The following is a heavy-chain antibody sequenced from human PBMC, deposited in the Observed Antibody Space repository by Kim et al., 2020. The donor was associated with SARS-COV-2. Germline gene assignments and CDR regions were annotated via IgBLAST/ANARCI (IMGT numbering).Heavy chain of an antibody. CDR1: GYTFTSYD. V-gene: IGHV1-8*01. CDR2: MNPNSGNT. CDR3: TRHRSGHNDNWFDP. Sequence: ASVKVSCKASGYTFTSYDINWVRQATGQGLEWLGWMNPNSGNTGYAEKFRGRVTMTREISTSTAYMELSSLTSEDTAVYYCTRHRSGHNDNWFDPWGQGTLVTVSS. D-gene: IGHD6-19*01. J-gene: IGHJ5*02.